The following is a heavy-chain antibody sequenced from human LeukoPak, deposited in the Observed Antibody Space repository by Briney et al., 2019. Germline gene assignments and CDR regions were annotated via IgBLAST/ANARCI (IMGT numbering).Heavy chain of an antibody. CDR1: VHLLSFCH. Sequence: GGSETLLCGVSVHLLSFCHMLGLRQAPGKGVVWVSYISSSGSSIYYADSVKGRFTISRDNAKHSLYLQMNSLRAEDAPVYFCQRIAEGGEGTLVTVSS. CDR3: QRIAE. V-gene: IGHV3-11*01. J-gene: IGHJ1*01. D-gene: IGHD6-13*01. CDR2: ISSSGSSI.